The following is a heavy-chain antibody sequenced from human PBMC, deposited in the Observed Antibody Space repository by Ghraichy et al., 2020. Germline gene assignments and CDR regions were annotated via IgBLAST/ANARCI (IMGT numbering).Heavy chain of an antibody. CDR2: ISSSSSYI. Sequence: GGSLRLSCAASGFTFSSYSMNWVRQAPGKGLEWVSSISSSSSYIYYADSVKGRFTISRDNAKNSLYLQMNSLRAEDTAVYYCARGMSPKITMIGGFDYWGQGTLVTVAS. CDR1: GFTFSSYS. J-gene: IGHJ4*02. V-gene: IGHV3-21*01. CDR3: ARGMSPKITMIGGFDY. D-gene: IGHD3-22*01.